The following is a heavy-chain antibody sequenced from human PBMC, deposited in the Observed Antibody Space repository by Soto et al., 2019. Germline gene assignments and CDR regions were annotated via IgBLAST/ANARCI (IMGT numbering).Heavy chain of an antibody. CDR2: ITKGGDST. CDR1: GFTFSTYA. D-gene: IGHD3-10*01. CDR3: ARRPLGSGGYI. J-gene: IGHJ4*02. V-gene: IGHV3-23*01. Sequence: EEQLLESGGGLVQPWGPLRLSCAASGFTFSTYAMNWVRQAPGEGLEWVSAITKGGDSTFYADSVRGRFTITRDNTRNTLYLQMTSLRADDTAVYYCARRPLGSGGYIWGQGTLVTVSS.